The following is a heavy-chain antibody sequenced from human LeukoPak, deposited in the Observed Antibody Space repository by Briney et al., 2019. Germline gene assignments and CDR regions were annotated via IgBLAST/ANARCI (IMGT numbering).Heavy chain of an antibody. CDR2: TRDKANSYTT. CDR1: GFTFSDHY. V-gene: IGHV3-72*01. CDR3: AATDYGNSP. Sequence: GGSLRLSCAASGFTFSDHYMDWVRQAPGKGLEWVGRTRDKANSYTTEYAASVKGRFTISRDDSKNSLYLQMNSLKTEDTAVYYCAATDYGNSPWGQGTLVTVSS. D-gene: IGHD4-11*01. J-gene: IGHJ5*02.